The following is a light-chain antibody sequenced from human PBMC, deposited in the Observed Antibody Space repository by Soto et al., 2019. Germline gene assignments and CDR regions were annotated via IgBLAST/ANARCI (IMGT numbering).Light chain of an antibody. CDR2: KAS. V-gene: IGKV1-5*03. Sequence: DIQMTQSPSTLSTSVGDRVTITCRASQSISSWLAWYQQKPGKAPNLLIYKASNLRSGVPSRFSGSGSGTEFTLTISSLQPDDFATYYCQQYKSYPYTFGQGTKLEIK. CDR3: QQYKSYPYT. CDR1: QSISSW. J-gene: IGKJ2*01.